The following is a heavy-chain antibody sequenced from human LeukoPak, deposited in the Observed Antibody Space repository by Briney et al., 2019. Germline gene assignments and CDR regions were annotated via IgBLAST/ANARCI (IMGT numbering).Heavy chain of an antibody. CDR3: TGISFDY. V-gene: IGHV3-15*01. J-gene: IGHJ4*02. D-gene: IGHD1-26*01. CDR1: GFGFTYAW. CDR2: IKSKPAGGTT. Sequence: KAGGSLRLSCAASGFGFTYAWLNWVRQAPGKGLEWVGRIKSKPAGGTTDYAAPVKGRFTISRDDSKYTLYLQMNSLTTEDTAVYYCTGISFDYWGQGILVTVSS.